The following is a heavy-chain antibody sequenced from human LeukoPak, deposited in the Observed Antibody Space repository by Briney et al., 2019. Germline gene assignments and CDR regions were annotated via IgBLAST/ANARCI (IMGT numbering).Heavy chain of an antibody. D-gene: IGHD3-22*01. Sequence: ASVKVSCKASGYTFTSYGISWVRQAPGQGLEWMGWISAYNGNTNYAQKLQGRVTMTTDTSTSTAYMELRSLRSDDTAVYYCARDRRSSRYYYDSSGYSDYWGQGTLVTVSS. CDR3: ARDRRSSRYYYDSSGYSDY. V-gene: IGHV1-18*01. CDR1: GYTFTSYG. CDR2: ISAYNGNT. J-gene: IGHJ4*02.